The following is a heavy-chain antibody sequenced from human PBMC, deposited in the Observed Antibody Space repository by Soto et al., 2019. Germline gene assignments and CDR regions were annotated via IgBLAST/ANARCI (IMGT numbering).Heavy chain of an antibody. D-gene: IGHD1-26*01. CDR2: IYYSGST. J-gene: IGHJ4*02. Sequence: QLQLQESGPGLVKPSETLSLTCTVSGGSISSSSYYWGWIRQPPGKGLEWIGSIYYSGSTYYNPSLKSRVPISVDTSKNQFSPKLSPVTAADTAVYYCARHDPVGPYYFDYWGQGTLVTVSS. CDR1: GGSISSSSYY. CDR3: ARHDPVGPYYFDY. V-gene: IGHV4-39*01.